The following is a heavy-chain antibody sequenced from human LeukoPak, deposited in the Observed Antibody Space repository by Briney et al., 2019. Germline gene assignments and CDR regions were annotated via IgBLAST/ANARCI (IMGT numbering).Heavy chain of an antibody. D-gene: IGHD3-22*01. Sequence: GGSLRLSCAASGFTFSSYGMDWVRQAPGKGLEWVAVIWYDGSNKYYADSVKGRFTISRDKSKNTLYLQMNSLRAEDTAVYYCARSYDSSGYYYPYFDYWGQGTLVTVSS. V-gene: IGHV3-33*01. CDR2: IWYDGSNK. J-gene: IGHJ4*02. CDR1: GFTFSSYG. CDR3: ARSYDSSGYYYPYFDY.